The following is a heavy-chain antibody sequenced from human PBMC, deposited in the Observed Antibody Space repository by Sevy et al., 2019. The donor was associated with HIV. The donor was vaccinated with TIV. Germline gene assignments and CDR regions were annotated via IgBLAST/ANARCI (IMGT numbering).Heavy chain of an antibody. CDR2: ISNDGTKK. Sequence: GGSLRLSCVASGFTFSNFAMHWVRQSPGKGLEWVAVISNDGTKKYYSDSVEGRFTISRDTSKATLYLQMNSLRTEDTALYYCARGTQTQMIRVFLFDYWGQGTLVTVSS. J-gene: IGHJ4*02. D-gene: IGHD3-10*01. V-gene: IGHV3-30*04. CDR3: ARGTQTQMIRVFLFDY. CDR1: GFTFSNFA.